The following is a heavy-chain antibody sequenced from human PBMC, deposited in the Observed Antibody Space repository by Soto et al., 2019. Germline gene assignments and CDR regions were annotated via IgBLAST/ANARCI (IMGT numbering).Heavy chain of an antibody. V-gene: IGHV4-59*01. J-gene: IGHJ4*02. CDR1: GGSISRYY. Sequence: PSETLSLTCTVSGGSISRYYWSWIRQPPGKGLEWIGYIYYSGSTNYNPSLKSRVTISVDTSKNQFSLKLSSVTAADTAVYYCARETLELSAYFDYWGQGTLVTVSS. CDR3: ARETLELSAYFDY. CDR2: IYYSGST. D-gene: IGHD1-7*01.